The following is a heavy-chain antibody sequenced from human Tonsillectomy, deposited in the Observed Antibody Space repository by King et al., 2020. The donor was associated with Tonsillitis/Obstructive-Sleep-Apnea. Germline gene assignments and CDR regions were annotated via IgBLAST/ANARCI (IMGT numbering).Heavy chain of an antibody. CDR1: GFTFGDYA. CDR2: IRSKAYGGTT. CDR3: TRDGYYDSSGYYTPIHAFDI. D-gene: IGHD3-22*01. V-gene: IGHV3-49*04. Sequence: DVQLVESGGGLVQPGRSLRLSCTASGFTFGDYAMSWVRQAPGKGLEWGGFIRSKAYGGTTEYAASVKGRFTISRDDSKSIAYLQMNSLKTEDTAVYYCTRDGYYDSSGYYTPIHAFDIWGQGTMVTVSS. J-gene: IGHJ3*02.